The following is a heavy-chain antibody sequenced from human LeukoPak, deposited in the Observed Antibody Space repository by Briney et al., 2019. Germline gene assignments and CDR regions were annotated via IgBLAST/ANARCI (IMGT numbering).Heavy chain of an antibody. Sequence: PGGSLRLSCAASGFTFSGSAIHWVRQASGKGLEWVGRIRSKANSYATTYAASVKGRFTISRDDSKNMAYLQMNSLKTEDTAVYYCAKYVEQQGDYWGQGTLVTVSS. V-gene: IGHV3-73*01. J-gene: IGHJ4*02. CDR2: IRSKANSYAT. D-gene: IGHD6-13*01. CDR1: GFTFSGSA. CDR3: AKYVEQQGDY.